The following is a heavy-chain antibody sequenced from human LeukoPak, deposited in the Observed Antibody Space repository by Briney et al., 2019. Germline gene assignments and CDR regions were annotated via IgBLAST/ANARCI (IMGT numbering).Heavy chain of an antibody. CDR3: VPKGTEGY. V-gene: IGHV3-64D*06. CDR2: ISPTGGST. J-gene: IGHJ4*02. CDR1: EFAFSGYG. Sequence: GGSLRLSGSVSEFAFSGYGMHWVHQAPGKGLQYVSAISPTGGSTYYADPVKGRFSISRDNSKNTLYLQMSSLRPEDTAVYYCVPKGTEGYWGQGTLVTVSS.